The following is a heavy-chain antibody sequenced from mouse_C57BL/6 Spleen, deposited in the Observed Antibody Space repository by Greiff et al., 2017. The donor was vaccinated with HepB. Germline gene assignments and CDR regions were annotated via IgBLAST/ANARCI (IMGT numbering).Heavy chain of an antibody. CDR2: IYPGDGDT. D-gene: IGHD1-1*01. CDR3: AREIVAPWYFDV. V-gene: IGHV1-80*01. J-gene: IGHJ1*03. CDR1: GYAFSSYW. Sequence: VKLMESGAELVKPGASVKISCKASGYAFSSYWMNWVKQRPGKGLEWIGQIYPGDGDTNYNGKFKGKATLTADKSSSTAYMQLSSLTSEDSAVYFCAREIVAPWYFDVWGTGTTVTVSS.